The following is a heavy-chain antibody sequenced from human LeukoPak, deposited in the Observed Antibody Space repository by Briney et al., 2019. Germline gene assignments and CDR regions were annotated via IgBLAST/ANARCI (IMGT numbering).Heavy chain of an antibody. J-gene: IGHJ4*02. Sequence: GESLRLSCAVPGFTFSSYTMHWVRQAPMKGLEWVSSISTSATYTYYADSVKGRFSVSRDNAKNSLYLQMNSLRAEDTAVYFCARDLEDYNNYGEMAIWGQGTLVTVSS. CDR1: GFTFSSYT. V-gene: IGHV3-21*01. D-gene: IGHD4-11*01. CDR3: ARDLEDYNNYGEMAI. CDR2: ISTSATYT.